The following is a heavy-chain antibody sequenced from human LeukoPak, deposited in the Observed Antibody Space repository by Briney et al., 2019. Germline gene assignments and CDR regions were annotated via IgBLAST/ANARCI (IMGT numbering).Heavy chain of an antibody. J-gene: IGHJ4*02. Sequence: PSETLSLTCTVSGYSISSGYYWGWIRQPPGKGLEWIGSIYHSGNTYYNPSLKSRATISVDTSKNQFSLNLSSVTAADTAVYYCARSSSRSGMYWGQGALVTVSS. CDR1: GYSISSGYY. V-gene: IGHV4-38-2*02. CDR2: IYHSGNT. CDR3: ARSSSRSGMY. D-gene: IGHD3-10*01.